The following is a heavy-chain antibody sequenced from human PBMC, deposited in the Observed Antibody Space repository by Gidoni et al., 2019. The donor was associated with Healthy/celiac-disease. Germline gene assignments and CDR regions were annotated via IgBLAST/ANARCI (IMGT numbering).Heavy chain of an antibody. D-gene: IGHD6-13*01. J-gene: IGHJ4*02. CDR1: GFTFSSYA. CDR2: ISYDRSNK. V-gene: IGHV3-30-3*01. CDR3: ASDSGNTEPLDY. Sequence: VQLVESGGGVVPPGRALRPPCAASGFTFSSYAMHWVRQAPGQGLEWVAVISYDRSNKYYADSVKGRFTISRDNSKNTLYLQMNSLRAEDTAVYYCASDSGNTEPLDYWGQGTLVTVSS.